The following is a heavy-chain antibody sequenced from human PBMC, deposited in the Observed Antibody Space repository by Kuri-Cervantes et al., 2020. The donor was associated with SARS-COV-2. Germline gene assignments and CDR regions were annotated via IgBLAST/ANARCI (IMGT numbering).Heavy chain of an antibody. Sequence: GGSLRLSCAASGFTFSDYYMSWIRQAPGKGLEWVSYISSSGSTIYYADSVKGRFTISRDNAKNSLYLQTNSLRAEDTAVYYCARGTNLYYGSGSYPAPYYYYGMDVWGQGTTVTVSS. D-gene: IGHD3-10*01. CDR3: ARGTNLYYGSGSYPAPYYYYGMDV. CDR1: GFTFSDYY. V-gene: IGHV3-11*01. J-gene: IGHJ6*02. CDR2: ISSSGSTI.